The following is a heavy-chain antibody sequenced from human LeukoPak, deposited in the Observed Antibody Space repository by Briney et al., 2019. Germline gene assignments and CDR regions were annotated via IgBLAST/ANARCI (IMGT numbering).Heavy chain of an antibody. CDR2: IYPGDSDT. J-gene: IGHJ4*02. D-gene: IGHD3-22*01. V-gene: IGHV5-51*01. CDR1: GYSFTSYW. CDR3: ARSPYLYYDSSGYFDY. Sequence: GESLKISCKGSGYSFTSYWIGWVRQMPGKGLEWMGIIYPGDSDTRYSPSFQGQVTISADKSISTAYLQWSSLKASDTAMYYCARSPYLYYDSSGYFDYWGQGTLVTVSS.